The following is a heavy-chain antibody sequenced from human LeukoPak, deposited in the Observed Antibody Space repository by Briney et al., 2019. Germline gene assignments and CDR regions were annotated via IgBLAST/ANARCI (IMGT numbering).Heavy chain of an antibody. Sequence: PSETLSLTCTVSGGSISSGDYYWSWIRQPPGKGLEWIGYIYYSGSTYYNPSLKSRVTISVDTSKNQFSLKLSSVTAADTAVYYCARGPLGGVGILTGYFDYWGQGTLVTVSS. CDR2: IYYSGST. V-gene: IGHV4-30-4*08. CDR3: ARGPLGGVGILTGYFDY. J-gene: IGHJ4*02. CDR1: GGSISSGDYY. D-gene: IGHD3-9*01.